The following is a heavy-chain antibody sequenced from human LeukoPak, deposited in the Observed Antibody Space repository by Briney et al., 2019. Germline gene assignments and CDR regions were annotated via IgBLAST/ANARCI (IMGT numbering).Heavy chain of an antibody. CDR2: IIPIFGTA. D-gene: IGHD6-13*01. CDR1: GGTFSSYA. Sequence: SVKVSCKASGGTFSSYAISWVRQAPGQGLEWMGRIIPIFGTANYAQKFQGRVTITTDESTSTAYMGLSSLRSEDTAVYYCARDGPYSSSWYVSTSTYYFDYWGQGTLVTVSS. CDR3: ARDGPYSSSWYVSTSTYYFDY. J-gene: IGHJ4*02. V-gene: IGHV1-69*05.